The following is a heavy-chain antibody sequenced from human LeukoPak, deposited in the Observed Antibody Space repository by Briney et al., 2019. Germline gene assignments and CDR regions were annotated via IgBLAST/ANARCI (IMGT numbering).Heavy chain of an antibody. V-gene: IGHV3-9*01. CDR2: ISWNSNTI. D-gene: IGHD3-22*01. CDR3: AKDISKYYDSSGYYYEDYYYYGMDV. CDR1: GFTFDNYA. J-gene: IGHJ6*02. Sequence: GGSLRLSCAASGFTFDNYAMHWVRQAPGKGLEWVSGISWNSNTIGYADSVKGRFTISRDNAKNSLYLQMNSLRAEDTALYYCAKDISKYYDSSGYYYEDYYYYGMDVWGQGTTVTVSS.